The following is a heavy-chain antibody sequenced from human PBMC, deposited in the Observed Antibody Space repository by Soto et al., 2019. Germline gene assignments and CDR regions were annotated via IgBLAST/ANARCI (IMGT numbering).Heavy chain of an antibody. J-gene: IGHJ4*02. CDR1: GFTFSSYA. CDR3: ARDRRLGTYYFDY. D-gene: IGHD7-27*01. Sequence: QVQLVESGGRVVQPGRSLRLSCAASGFTFSSYAMHWVRQAPGKGLEWVAVISYDGSNKYYADSVKGRFTISRDNSKNTLYLQTNSLRAEDTAVYYCARDRRLGTYYFDYWGQGTLVTVSS. V-gene: IGHV3-30-3*01. CDR2: ISYDGSNK.